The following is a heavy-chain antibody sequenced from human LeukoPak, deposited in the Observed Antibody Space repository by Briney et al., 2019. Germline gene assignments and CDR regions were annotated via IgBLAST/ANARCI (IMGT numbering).Heavy chain of an antibody. V-gene: IGHV3-23*01. CDR1: GFTFSSYA. J-gene: IGHJ4*02. CDR2: ISGSGGST. CDR3: AKDPREPICGGDCYTYIEF. D-gene: IGHD2-21*02. Sequence: GGSLRLSCAASGFTFSSYAMSWVRQAPGKGLGWVSAISGSGGSTYYTGSVKGRCTISRDDRENTLCLQVNSQRAEDTAVFYCAKDPREPICGGDCYTYIEFWGQGTLVTVSS.